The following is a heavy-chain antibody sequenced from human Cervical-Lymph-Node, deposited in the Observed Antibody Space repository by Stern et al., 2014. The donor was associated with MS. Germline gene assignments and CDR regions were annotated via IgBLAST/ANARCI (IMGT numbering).Heavy chain of an antibody. CDR2: IWYDGTKE. CDR3: AREKGACSGDGCDLTFYP. J-gene: IGHJ5*02. V-gene: IGHV3-33*01. CDR1: GFAFSRHG. D-gene: IGHD2-15*01. Sequence: VQLVESGGGVVQPGKSLRLSCTASGFAFSRHGMHWVRQVPGKGLEWGAVIWYDGTKEKYEDPVKGRFAISRNNSKNSLNLEMNRLRVEETAVYYCAREKGACSGDGCDLTFYPWGQGTLVTVSS.